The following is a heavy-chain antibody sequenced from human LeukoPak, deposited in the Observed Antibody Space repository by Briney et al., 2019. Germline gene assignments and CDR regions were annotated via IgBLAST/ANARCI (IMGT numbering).Heavy chain of an antibody. D-gene: IGHD6-6*01. J-gene: IGHJ1*01. CDR2: ISGSGGST. CDR1: GFTFSSYA. CDR3: AKDPAYQAFEYSSSS. V-gene: IGHV3-23*01. Sequence: GGSLGLSCAASGFTFSSYAMSWVRQAPGKGLEWVSAISGSGGSTYYADSVKGRFTISRDNSKNTLYLQMNSLRAEDTAVYYCAKDPAYQAFEYSSSSWGQGTLVTVSS.